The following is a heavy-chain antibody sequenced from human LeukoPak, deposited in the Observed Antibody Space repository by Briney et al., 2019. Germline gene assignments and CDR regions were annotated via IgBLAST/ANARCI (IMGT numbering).Heavy chain of an antibody. CDR3: ARHRAWIAVAGFDY. V-gene: IGHV4-39*01. J-gene: IGHJ4*02. D-gene: IGHD6-19*01. Sequence: SETLSLTCTVSGGSISSSSYYWGWIRQPPGKGLEWIGSIYYSGSTYYNPSLKSRVTISVDTSKNQFSLKLSSVTAADTAVYYCARHRAWIAVAGFDYWGQGTLVTVSS. CDR2: IYYSGST. CDR1: GGSISSSSYY.